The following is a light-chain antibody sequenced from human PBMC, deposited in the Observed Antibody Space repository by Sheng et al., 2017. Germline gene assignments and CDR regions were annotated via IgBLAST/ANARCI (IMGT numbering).Light chain of an antibody. CDR1: QSVARS. V-gene: IGKV3-11*01. Sequence: EIVLTQSPATLPLSPGERATLSCRASQSVARSLAWFQQKLGQAPRLLIYDASNRATGIPARFSGSGSGTDFTLTINNLEPEDFAVYYCQQYGSSPWTFGQGTKVEIK. CDR3: QQYGSSPWT. J-gene: IGKJ1*01. CDR2: DAS.